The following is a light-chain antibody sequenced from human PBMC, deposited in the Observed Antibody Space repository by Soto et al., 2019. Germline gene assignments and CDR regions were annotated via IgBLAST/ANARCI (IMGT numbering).Light chain of an antibody. CDR3: QQYTDWPTT. CDR1: QSVSNH. V-gene: IGKV3-15*01. J-gene: IGKJ1*01. Sequence: EIVWMQSPGTLSLSPGERATLSCRASQSVSNHYLAWYQQKPGQAPRLLIYGASTRATGVPDRFSGGGSGTDFTLTVTSLQSEDFGIYYCQQYTDWPTTFGRGTKVDIK. CDR2: GAS.